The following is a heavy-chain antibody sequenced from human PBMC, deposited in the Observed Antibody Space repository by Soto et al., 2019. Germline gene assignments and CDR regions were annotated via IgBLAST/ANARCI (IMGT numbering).Heavy chain of an antibody. J-gene: IGHJ4*02. Sequence: QLQLQESGPGLVKPSETLSLTCTVSGGSISSSSYYWGWIRQPPGKGLEWIGSIYYSGSTYYNPSLKSRVTISVYTSKNQFSLKLSSVTAADTAVYYCARSIAVAGHGYWGQGTLVTVSS. CDR1: GGSISSSSYY. CDR3: ARSIAVAGHGY. V-gene: IGHV4-39*01. D-gene: IGHD6-19*01. CDR2: IYYSGST.